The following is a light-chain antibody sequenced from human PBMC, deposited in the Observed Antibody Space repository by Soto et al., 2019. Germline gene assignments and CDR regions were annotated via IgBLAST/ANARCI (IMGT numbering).Light chain of an antibody. V-gene: IGLV1-44*01. CDR1: ASNIGSNP. CDR2: SSS. Sequence: QSALTQPPSASGTPGQRVTISCSGSASNIGSNPVNWYQQLPGTAPKLLIYSSSHRPSGVPDRISGSKSGTSASLAISGLQSGDEADYYCAAWDVSLNVVVFGGGTQLTVL. CDR3: AAWDVSLNVVV. J-gene: IGLJ2*01.